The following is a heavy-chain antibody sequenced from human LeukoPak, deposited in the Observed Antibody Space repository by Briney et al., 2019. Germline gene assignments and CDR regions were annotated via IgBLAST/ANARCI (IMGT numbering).Heavy chain of an antibody. V-gene: IGHV1-8*03. J-gene: IGHJ4*02. Sequence: EASVRVSCKASGYTFTTYDISWVRQATGQGLEWMGWMNPNNGNTGSAQKFQGRVTITRNTSISTAYMELSSLRSEDTAVYYCATDVTVYGSGRNYWGQGTLVTVSS. CDR2: MNPNNGNT. CDR3: ATDVTVYGSGRNY. D-gene: IGHD3-10*01. CDR1: GYTFTTYD.